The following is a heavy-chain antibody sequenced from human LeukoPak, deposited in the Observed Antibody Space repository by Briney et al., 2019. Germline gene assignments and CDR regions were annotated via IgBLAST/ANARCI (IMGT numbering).Heavy chain of an antibody. CDR2: ISSSSSYI. CDR1: GFTFSSYS. CDR3: SRDRHCIGSTCYGL. Sequence: PGGSLRLSCAASGFTFSSYSMNWVRQAPGKGLEWVSSISSSSSYIYYAESVKGRFTISRDNAKTSLYLQMNSLRAEDTAVYYCSRDRHCIGSTCYGLWGQGTRVTVSS. D-gene: IGHD2-2*01. J-gene: IGHJ4*02. V-gene: IGHV3-21*01.